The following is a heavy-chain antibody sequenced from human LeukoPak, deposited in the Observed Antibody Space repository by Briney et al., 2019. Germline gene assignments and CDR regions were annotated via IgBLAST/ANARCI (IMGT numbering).Heavy chain of an antibody. CDR1: GGTFSSYA. CDR3: ASNFWSGYYTAAGAYYYYMDV. J-gene: IGHJ6*03. Sequence: ASVTVSCKASGGTFSSYAISWVRQAPGQGLEWMGGIIPIFGTANYAQKFQGRVTITTDESTSTAYMELSSLRSEDTAVYYCASNFWSGYYTAAGAYYYYMDVWGKGTTVTVSS. V-gene: IGHV1-69*05. D-gene: IGHD3-3*01. CDR2: IIPIFGTA.